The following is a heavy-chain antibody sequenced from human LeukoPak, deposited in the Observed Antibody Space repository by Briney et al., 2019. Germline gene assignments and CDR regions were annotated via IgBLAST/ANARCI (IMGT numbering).Heavy chain of an antibody. V-gene: IGHV4-59*08. Sequence: PSETLSLTCTVSGGSISSNSWSWIRQPPGKGLEWIGDIYDSGSTNHNPSVKSRVTISIDTSKNHFSLKLSPVTAADTAVYYCARLMITETDYYYYAMDVWGQGTTVTVSS. CDR3: ARLMITETDYYYYAMDV. J-gene: IGHJ6*02. CDR1: GGSISSNS. D-gene: IGHD3-16*01. CDR2: IYDSGST.